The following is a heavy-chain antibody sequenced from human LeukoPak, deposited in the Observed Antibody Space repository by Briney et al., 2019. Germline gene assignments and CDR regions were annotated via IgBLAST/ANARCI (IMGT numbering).Heavy chain of an antibody. J-gene: IGHJ3*02. CDR2: ISTSGST. CDR3: AKSNGYGLVDI. D-gene: IGHD3-10*01. V-gene: IGHV4-4*02. CDR1: GGSISSSNW. Sequence: PSETLSLTCAVSGGSISSSNWWSWVRQPPGKGLEWIGRISTSGSTNYNPSLKSRVTMSVDTSRNQFSLKLNSVTAADTAVYYCAKSNGYGLVDIWGQGTMVTVSS.